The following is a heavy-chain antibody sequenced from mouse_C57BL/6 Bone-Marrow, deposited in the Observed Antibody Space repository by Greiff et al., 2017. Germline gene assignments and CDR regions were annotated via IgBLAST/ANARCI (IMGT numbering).Heavy chain of an antibody. Sequence: VKLVESGPGLVQPSQSLSITCTVSGFSLTSYGVHWVRQSPGKGLEWLGVIRRGGSTDYNAAFMSRLSITKDNSKSQVFFKMNSLQADDTAIYYCAKKHYSNLYAMDYWGQGTSVTVSS. V-gene: IGHV2-5*01. J-gene: IGHJ4*01. CDR2: IRRGGST. D-gene: IGHD2-5*01. CDR1: GFSLTSYG. CDR3: AKKHYSNLYAMDY.